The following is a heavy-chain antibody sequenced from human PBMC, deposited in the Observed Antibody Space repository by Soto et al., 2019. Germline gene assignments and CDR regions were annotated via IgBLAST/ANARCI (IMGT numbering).Heavy chain of an antibody. V-gene: IGHV1-18*01. CDR1: DYTFTNFG. D-gene: IGHD3-10*01. CDR3: ARDPQSLWFGELKKGVDY. Sequence: QVQLVQSGAEVKKPGASVRVSCKAFDYTFTNFGISWGRQAPGGGLGRMGWISGYNDDTTYSQKFQGRVTMTTDTFTNTAYLELMRLTSDETAVYYCARDPQSLWFGELKKGVDYWAQGTLVTVSS. CDR2: ISGYNDDT. J-gene: IGHJ4*02.